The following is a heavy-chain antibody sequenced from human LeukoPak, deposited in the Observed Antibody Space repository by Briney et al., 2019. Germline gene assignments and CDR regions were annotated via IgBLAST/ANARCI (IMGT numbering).Heavy chain of an antibody. CDR2: IYHSGST. V-gene: IGHV4-30-2*01. D-gene: IGHD1-26*01. Sequence: PSETLSLTCAVSGGSISSGGYSWSWIRQPPGKGLEWIGYIYHSGSTYYNPSLKSRVTISVDRSKNQFSLKLSSVTAADTAVYYCARDVRGSYYFDYWGQGTLVTVSS. CDR3: ARDVRGSYYFDY. CDR1: GGSISSGGYS. J-gene: IGHJ4*02.